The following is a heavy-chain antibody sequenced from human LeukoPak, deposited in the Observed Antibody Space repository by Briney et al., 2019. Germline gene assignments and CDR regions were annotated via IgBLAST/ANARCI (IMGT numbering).Heavy chain of an antibody. D-gene: IGHD3-10*01. CDR3: ARQGVRGVIGNWFDP. CDR1: GGSITSSNFY. Sequence: PSETLSLTCTVSGGSITSSNFYWGWIRQPPGKGLEWIGSIYYSGTTFYNLSLRSRVTVFRDMSKNHFSLTLTSVTAADTAVYYCARQGVRGVIGNWFDPWGQGILVTVSS. J-gene: IGHJ5*02. CDR2: IYYSGTT. V-gene: IGHV4-39*01.